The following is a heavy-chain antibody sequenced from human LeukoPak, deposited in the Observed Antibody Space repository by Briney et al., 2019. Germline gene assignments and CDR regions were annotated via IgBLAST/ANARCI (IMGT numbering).Heavy chain of an antibody. CDR1: GGSLSSSSYY. D-gene: IGHD1-1*01. CDR3: ARLTVHGNCDY. Sequence: SETLSLTCTVSGGSLSSSSYYWGWLRQPPGKGLEWIGSIYYSGSTYYNPSLKSRVTISVDTSKNQYSLKLRSVTPADTAVYYCARLTVHGNCDYWGQGTLVTVSS. J-gene: IGHJ4*02. CDR2: IYYSGST. V-gene: IGHV4-39*01.